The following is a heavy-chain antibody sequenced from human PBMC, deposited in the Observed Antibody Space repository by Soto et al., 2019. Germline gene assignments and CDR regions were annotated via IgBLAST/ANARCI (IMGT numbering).Heavy chain of an antibody. CDR3: ARPVLSGYSYATDFDY. CDR2: IYYSGST. D-gene: IGHD5-18*01. V-gene: IGHV4-39*01. J-gene: IGHJ4*02. Sequence: SETLSLSCTVSGVSISSSSYYWGWIRQPPGKGLEWIGSIYYSGSTYYNPSLKSRVTISVDTSKSQFSLKLSSVTAADTAVYYCARPVLSGYSYATDFDYWGQGTLVTVSS. CDR1: GVSISSSSYY.